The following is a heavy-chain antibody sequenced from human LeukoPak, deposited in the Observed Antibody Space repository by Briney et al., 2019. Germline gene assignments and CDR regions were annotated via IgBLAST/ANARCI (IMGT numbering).Heavy chain of an antibody. J-gene: IGHJ5*02. CDR3: ARGTSGYSFNWFDP. CDR1: GGSFSGYY. CDR2: INHSGST. D-gene: IGHD3-3*01. Sequence: SEALSLTCAVYGGSFSGYYWSWIRQPPGKGLEWIGEINHSGSTNYNLSLKSRVTISVDTSKNQFSLKLSSVTAADTAVYYCARGTSGYSFNWFDPWGQGTLVTVSS. V-gene: IGHV4-34*01.